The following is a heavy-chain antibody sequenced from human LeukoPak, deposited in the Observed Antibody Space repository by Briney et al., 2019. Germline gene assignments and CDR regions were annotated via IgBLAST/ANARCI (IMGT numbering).Heavy chain of an antibody. CDR3: AKDQYDSSGYYYY. CDR1: GFTFSSYW. D-gene: IGHD3-22*01. V-gene: IGHV3-7*03. CDR2: IKQDGSEK. Sequence: GGSLRLSCAASGFTFSSYWMSWVRQAPGKGLEWVANIKQDGSEKYYVDSVKGRFTISRDNAKNSLYLQMNSLRAEDTAVYYCAKDQYDSSGYYYYWGQGTLVTVSS. J-gene: IGHJ4*02.